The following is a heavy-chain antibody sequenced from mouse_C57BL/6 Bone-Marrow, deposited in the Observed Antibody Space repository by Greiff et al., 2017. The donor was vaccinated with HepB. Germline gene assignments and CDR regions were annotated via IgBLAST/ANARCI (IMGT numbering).Heavy chain of an antibody. CDR2: IDPENGDT. CDR3: TSITTVVPHWYFDV. CDR1: GFNIKDDY. Sequence: VQLKESGAELVRPGASVKLSCTASGFNIKDDYMHWVKQRPEQGLEWIGWIDPENGDTEYASKFQGKATITADTSSNTAYLQLSSLTSEDTAVYYCTSITTVVPHWYFDVWGTGTTVTVSS. V-gene: IGHV14-4*01. J-gene: IGHJ1*03. D-gene: IGHD1-1*01.